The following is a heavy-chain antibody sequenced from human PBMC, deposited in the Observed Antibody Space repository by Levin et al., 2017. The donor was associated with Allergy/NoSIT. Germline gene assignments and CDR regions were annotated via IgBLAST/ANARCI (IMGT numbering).Heavy chain of an antibody. CDR1: GGSFSDYY. CDR2: INDSGRT. V-gene: IGHV4-34*01. J-gene: IGHJ5*02. D-gene: IGHD2-2*01. Sequence: SETLSLTCAVYGGSFSDYYWTWIRQPPGKGLEWIGEINDSGRTNYSPSLKSRVTISVDTSKNQFSLKLSSVIAADTAVYYCARPVVPAARWFAPWGQGTLVTVSS. CDR3: ARPVVPAARWFAP.